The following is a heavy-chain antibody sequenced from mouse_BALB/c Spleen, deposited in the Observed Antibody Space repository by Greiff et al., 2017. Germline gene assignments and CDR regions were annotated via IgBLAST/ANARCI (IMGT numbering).Heavy chain of an antibody. CDR2: ISSGGSYT. D-gene: IGHD1-1*01. CDR3: ARRLTKYFDV. Sequence: EVQRVESGGGLVKPGGSLKLSCAASGFTFSSYAMSWVRQSPEKRLEWVAEISSGGSYTYYPDTVTGRFTISRDNAKNTLYLEMSSLRSEDTAMYYCARRLTKYFDVWGAGTTVTVSS. CDR1: GFTFSSYA. J-gene: IGHJ1*01. V-gene: IGHV5-9-4*01.